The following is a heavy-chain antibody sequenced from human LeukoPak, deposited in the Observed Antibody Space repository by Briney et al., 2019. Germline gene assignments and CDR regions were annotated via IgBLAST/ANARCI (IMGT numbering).Heavy chain of an antibody. Sequence: PGRSLRLSCAASGFTFSSYAMHWVRQAPGKGLEWVAVISYGGNNKYYADSVRGRFTISRDNSKNTMYLQMNSLRAEDTAVYYCAKEHDYGDYVGDCWGQGTLVTVSS. CDR2: ISYGGNNK. D-gene: IGHD4-17*01. J-gene: IGHJ4*02. V-gene: IGHV3-30*04. CDR1: GFTFSSYA. CDR3: AKEHDYGDYVGDC.